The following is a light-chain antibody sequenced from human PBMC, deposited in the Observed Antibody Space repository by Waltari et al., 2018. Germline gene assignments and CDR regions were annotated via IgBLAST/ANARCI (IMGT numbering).Light chain of an antibody. J-gene: IGLJ3*02. CDR2: VNSDGSH. V-gene: IGLV4-69*01. CDR1: SGHSSNI. Sequence: QLVLTQSPSASASLGASVKLTCTLSSGHSSNILAWLQQQPEKGPRYLMKVNSDGSHSKRDDIPDRFSGSSSGAERYLTISSVQSEDEADYYCQTGGHGTWVFGGGTTLTVL. CDR3: QTGGHGTWV.